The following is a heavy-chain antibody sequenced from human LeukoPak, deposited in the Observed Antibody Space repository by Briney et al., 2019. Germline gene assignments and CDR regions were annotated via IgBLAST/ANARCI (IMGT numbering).Heavy chain of an antibody. CDR2: TYYPAST. Sequence: SETLSLTCTVSGASISSSSYYWGWIRQPPGKGLEWIGNTYYPASTYYNPSLKSRVTISVDTTKNPLSLKLTSVAAADAAVYYCAVETDGDYFDYGGQRTLVTVPS. V-gene: IGHV4-39*01. D-gene: IGHD1-1*01. CDR3: AVETDGDYFDY. CDR1: GASISSSSYY. J-gene: IGHJ4*02.